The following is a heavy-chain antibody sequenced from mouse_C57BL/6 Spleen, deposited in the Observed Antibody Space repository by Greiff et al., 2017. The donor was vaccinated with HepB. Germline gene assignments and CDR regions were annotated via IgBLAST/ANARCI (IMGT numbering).Heavy chain of an antibody. CDR1: GYTFTSYG. D-gene: IGHD1-1*01. Sequence: QVQLQQSGAELARPGASVKLSCKASGYTFTSYGISWVKQRTGQGLEWIGEIYPRSGNTYYNEKFKGKATLTADKSSSTAYMELRSLTSEDSAVYFCARDTTVVATRYFDVWGTGTTVTVSS. V-gene: IGHV1-81*01. J-gene: IGHJ1*03. CDR3: ARDTTVVATRYFDV. CDR2: IYPRSGNT.